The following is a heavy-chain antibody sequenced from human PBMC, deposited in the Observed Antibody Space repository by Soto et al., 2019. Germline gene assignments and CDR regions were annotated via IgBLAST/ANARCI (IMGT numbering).Heavy chain of an antibody. CDR3: ARDGSGSYSSPFDY. D-gene: IGHD3-10*01. Sequence: TLSVTCTVSCGSISSYYWCWIRQPPGKGLEWIGYIYYSGSTNYNPSLKSRVTISVDTSKNQFSLKLSSVTAADTAVYYCARDGSGSYSSPFDYWGQGTLVTVSS. V-gene: IGHV4-59*01. J-gene: IGHJ4*02. CDR1: CGSISSYY. CDR2: IYYSGST.